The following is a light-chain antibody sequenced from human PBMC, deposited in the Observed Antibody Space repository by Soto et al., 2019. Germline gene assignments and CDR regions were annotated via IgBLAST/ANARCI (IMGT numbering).Light chain of an antibody. V-gene: IGKV3-15*01. Sequence: ESVLTQSPGTLSLSPGERVTLSCRASQSVSSNYLAWYQQKPGQAPRVLIFGASTRATGIPARFSGSGSGTEFSLTINSLQSEDFAVYYCQEYNTWPWTFGQGTKVDIK. CDR2: GAS. CDR1: QSVSSN. CDR3: QEYNTWPWT. J-gene: IGKJ1*01.